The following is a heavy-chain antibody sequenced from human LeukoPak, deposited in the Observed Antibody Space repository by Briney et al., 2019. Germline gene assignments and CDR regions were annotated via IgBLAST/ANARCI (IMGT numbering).Heavy chain of an antibody. CDR2: IYPGDSDT. V-gene: IGHV5-51*01. Sequence: GESLKISCKGSGYIFTTYWIGWVRQMPGKGLECMGIIYPGDSDTRYGPSFQGHVTISADSSSSTAYLQWSSLKTSDTAIYYCASRKKGMATAGFDYWGQGTLVTVSS. J-gene: IGHJ4*02. CDR1: GYIFTTYW. D-gene: IGHD5-24*01. CDR3: ASRKKGMATAGFDY.